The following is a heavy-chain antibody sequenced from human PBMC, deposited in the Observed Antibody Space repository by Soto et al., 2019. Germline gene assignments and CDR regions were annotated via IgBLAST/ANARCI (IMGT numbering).Heavy chain of an antibody. CDR1: GYMFTSYD. CDR2: MNPNSGNT. Sequence: QVQLVQSGAEVKKPGASVKVSCKASGYMFTSYDINWVRQPTGQAFEWLGWMNPNSGNTGYAQKFQDRVTMTRDTSIATAYMELNSLTSEDTAVYYCARSPCNWGFDYWGQGTLVTVSS. D-gene: IGHD7-27*01. CDR3: ARSPCNWGFDY. J-gene: IGHJ4*02. V-gene: IGHV1-8*01.